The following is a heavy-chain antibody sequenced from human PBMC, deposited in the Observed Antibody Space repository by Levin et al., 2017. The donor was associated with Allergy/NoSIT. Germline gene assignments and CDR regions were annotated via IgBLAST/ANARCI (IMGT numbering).Heavy chain of an antibody. D-gene: IGHD6-19*01. J-gene: IGHJ6*02. V-gene: IGHV3-21*01. CDR1: GFTFSSYS. Sequence: GESLKISCAASGFTFSSYSMNWVRQAPGKGLEWVSSISSSSSYIYYADSVKGRFTISRDNAKTSLYLQMNSLRAEDTAVYYCARDQGIAVAGTYYYGMDVWGQGTTVTVSS. CDR3: ARDQGIAVAGTYYYGMDV. CDR2: ISSSSSYI.